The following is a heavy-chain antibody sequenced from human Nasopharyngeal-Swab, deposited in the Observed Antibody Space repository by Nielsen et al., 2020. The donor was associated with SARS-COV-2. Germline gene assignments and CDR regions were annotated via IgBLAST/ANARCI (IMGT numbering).Heavy chain of an antibody. CDR3: ARLGHGGFWSGYYKVWYFDL. V-gene: IGHV1-18*01. D-gene: IGHD3-3*01. Sequence: ASVKVSCKASGYTFTSYGISWVRQAPGQGLEWMGWISAYNGNTNYAQKLQGRVTMTTDTSTSTAYMELRSLRSDDTAVYYCARLGHGGFWSGYYKVWYFDLWGRGTLVTVSS. CDR1: GYTFTSYG. CDR2: ISAYNGNT. J-gene: IGHJ2*01.